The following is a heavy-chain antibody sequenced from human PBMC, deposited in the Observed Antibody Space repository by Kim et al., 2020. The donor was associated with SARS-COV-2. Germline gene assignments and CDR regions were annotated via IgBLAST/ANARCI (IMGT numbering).Heavy chain of an antibody. Sequence: ASVKVSCKASGYTFTSYGISWVRQAPGQGLEWMGWISSYNGNTNYAQKLQGRVTMTTDTSTSTAYMELRSLRSDDTAVYYCATFGGPNLTGDFDYWGQGTLVTVSS. V-gene: IGHV1-18*01. D-gene: IGHD7-27*01. J-gene: IGHJ4*02. CDR2: ISSYNGNT. CDR1: GYTFTSYG. CDR3: ATFGGPNLTGDFDY.